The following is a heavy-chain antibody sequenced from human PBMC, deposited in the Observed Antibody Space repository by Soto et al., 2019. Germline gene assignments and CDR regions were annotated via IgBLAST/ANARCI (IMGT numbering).Heavy chain of an antibody. D-gene: IGHD2-8*01. J-gene: IGHJ4*02. CDR1: GYTFTSYG. CDR3: AREAPGTIVY. Sequence: ASVKVSCKASGYTFTSYGISWVRQAPGQGLEWMGWISAYNGNTNYAQKFQGRVTITADKSTSTAYMELSSLRSEDTAVYYCAREAPGTIVYWGQGTLVTVSS. CDR2: ISAYNGNT. V-gene: IGHV1-18*01.